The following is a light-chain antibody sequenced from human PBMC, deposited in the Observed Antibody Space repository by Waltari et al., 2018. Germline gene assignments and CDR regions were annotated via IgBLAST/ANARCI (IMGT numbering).Light chain of an antibody. CDR3: QQSYGARP. CDR2: AAS. J-gene: IGKJ4*01. CDR1: QSIRIY. V-gene: IGKV1-39*01. Sequence: DIQMTQSPSMSASVGDRVTITCRASQSIRIYLNWYQQKPVEAPKLLIYAASSLQSGVPSRFSGSGSGTDFTLTISNVQPEDFATYYCQQSYGARPFGVGTRVEMK.